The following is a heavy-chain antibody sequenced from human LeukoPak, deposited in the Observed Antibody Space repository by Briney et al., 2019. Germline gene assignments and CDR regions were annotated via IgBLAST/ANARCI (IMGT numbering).Heavy chain of an antibody. Sequence: PSETLSLTCAVSGGSISSSNWWSWVRQPPGKGLEWIGEIYHSGSTNYNPSLKSRVTISVDKSKNQFSLKLSSVTAADTAVYYCASRYYGSGSYRSYYWGQGTLVTVSS. CDR2: IYHSGST. CDR3: ASRYYGSGSYRSYY. D-gene: IGHD3-10*01. J-gene: IGHJ4*02. CDR1: GGSISSSNW. V-gene: IGHV4-4*02.